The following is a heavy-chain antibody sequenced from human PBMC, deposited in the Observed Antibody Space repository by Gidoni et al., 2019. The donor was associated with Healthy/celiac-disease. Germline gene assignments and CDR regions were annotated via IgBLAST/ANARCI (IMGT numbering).Heavy chain of an antibody. CDR1: GGPTSSGGYY. D-gene: IGHD6-6*01. J-gene: IGHJ2*01. CDR2: IDYSGST. CDR3: ARDDRSIRWYFDL. V-gene: IGHV4-31*03. Sequence: QAQLQESGPGLVKPSQTLSLTCTVPGGPTSSGGYYWSWIRQHPGKGLEWIGYIDYSGSTYYNPSLKSRVTISVDTSKNQFSLKLSSVTAADTAVYYCARDDRSIRWYFDLWGRGTLVTVSS.